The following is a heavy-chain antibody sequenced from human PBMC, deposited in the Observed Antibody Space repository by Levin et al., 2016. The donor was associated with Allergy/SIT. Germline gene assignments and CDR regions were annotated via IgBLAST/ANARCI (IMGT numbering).Heavy chain of an antibody. Sequence: WIRQPPGKGLEWVAVISYDGSNKYYADSVKGRFTISRDNSKNTLYLQMNSLRAEDTAVYYCARVYIVGATTFGAFDIWGQGTMVTVSS. D-gene: IGHD1-26*01. V-gene: IGHV3-30-3*01. CDR2: ISYDGSNK. J-gene: IGHJ3*02. CDR3: ARVYIVGATTFGAFDI.